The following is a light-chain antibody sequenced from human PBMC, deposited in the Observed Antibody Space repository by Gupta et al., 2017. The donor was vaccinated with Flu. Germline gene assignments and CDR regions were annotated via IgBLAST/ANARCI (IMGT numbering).Light chain of an antibody. V-gene: IGKV1-39*01. Sequence: DIQMTQSPSLLSASVGDSVTITCRASQSISSYLNWYQQKPGKAPSLLIFAASTLQSGVPSRFSGRGSGTDFTLTISALQREDFATYYCQQSWSVPRTFGQGTKVDIK. CDR3: QQSWSVPRT. CDR1: QSISSY. J-gene: IGKJ1*01. CDR2: AAS.